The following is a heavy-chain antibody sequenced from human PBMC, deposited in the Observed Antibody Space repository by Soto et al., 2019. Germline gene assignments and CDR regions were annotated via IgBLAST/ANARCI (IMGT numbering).Heavy chain of an antibody. Sequence: EVQLVQSGAEVKKPGESLRISCKGSGYSFTSYWISWVRQMPGKGLEWMGRIDPSDSYTNYSPSFQGHVTISADKSISTAYLQWSSLKASDTAMYYCARRDRCSGGSCHFFSGDFDYWGQGTLVTVSS. CDR1: GYSFTSYW. J-gene: IGHJ4*02. D-gene: IGHD2-15*01. CDR2: IDPSDSYT. CDR3: ARRDRCSGGSCHFFSGDFDY. V-gene: IGHV5-10-1*03.